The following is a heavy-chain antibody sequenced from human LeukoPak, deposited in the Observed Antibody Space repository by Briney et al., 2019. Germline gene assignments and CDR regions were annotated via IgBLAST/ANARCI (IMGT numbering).Heavy chain of an antibody. Sequence: GSSVKVSCKASGGTFNSYSISWVRQAPGQGLEWMRGIIPVFGTPNYAQKFQGRVTITTDESTSTVYMEVSSLRSVDTAVYYCARVTLDNTPPYFSYMDVWGKGTTVTVSS. D-gene: IGHD2-15*01. CDR1: GGTFNSYS. CDR3: ARVTLDNTPPYFSYMDV. J-gene: IGHJ6*03. CDR2: IIPVFGTP. V-gene: IGHV1-69*05.